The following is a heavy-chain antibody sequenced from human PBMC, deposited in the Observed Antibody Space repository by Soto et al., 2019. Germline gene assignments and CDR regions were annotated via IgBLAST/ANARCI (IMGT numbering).Heavy chain of an antibody. CDR3: ARDQGGYGTLDF. Sequence: QVQLVQSGPEVKKPEASVKVSCKASGDTFSSSGISGISWVRQAPRQGPEWMGWISGHNGVTNFAQKFQGRVTLTIDSSTTTAYMEMRSLSSADTAIYYCARDQGGYGTLDFWGQGTLVIVSP. V-gene: IGHV1-18*04. D-gene: IGHD5-12*01. CDR2: ISGHNGVT. CDR1: GDTFSSSG. J-gene: IGHJ4*02.